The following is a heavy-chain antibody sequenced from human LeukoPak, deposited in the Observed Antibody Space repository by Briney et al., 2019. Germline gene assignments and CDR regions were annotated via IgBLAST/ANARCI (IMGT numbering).Heavy chain of an antibody. Sequence: GGSLRLSCAASGFTFSSYSMNWVRQAPGEGLEWVSYISSSGSTIYYADSVKGRFTISRDNAKNSLYLQMNSLRAEDTAVYYCARDLNWETYWGQGTLVSVSS. CDR2: ISSSGSTI. CDR1: GFTFSSYS. CDR3: ARDLNWETY. D-gene: IGHD7-27*01. J-gene: IGHJ4*02. V-gene: IGHV3-48*04.